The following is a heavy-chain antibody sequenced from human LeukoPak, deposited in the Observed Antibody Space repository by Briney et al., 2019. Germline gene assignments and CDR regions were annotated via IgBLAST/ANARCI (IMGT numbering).Heavy chain of an antibody. CDR1: GFTFSDYW. V-gene: IGHV3-7*01. CDR2: IKEDGGEK. Sequence: GGSLRLSCAASGFTFSDYWMSWVRQAPGKGLEWVGQIKEDGGEKYYADSVKGRFTISRDNARNSVYLQMNSLRAEDTAVYYCARDSPGTTFDHWGQGTLVTVSS. CDR3: ARDSPGTTFDH. D-gene: IGHD1-14*01. J-gene: IGHJ5*02.